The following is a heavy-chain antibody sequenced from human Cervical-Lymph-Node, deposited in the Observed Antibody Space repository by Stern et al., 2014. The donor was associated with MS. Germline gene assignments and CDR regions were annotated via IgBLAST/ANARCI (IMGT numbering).Heavy chain of an antibody. Sequence: VQLVESGAEVKKPWASVKVSCKASGYTFSSYGFSWVRQAPGQGLEWMGWISVYNGDTSYAEKIQGRVTMTTDTSTSTAYMELRSLRSDDTAVYFCARETPNCSGGTCYPRIDYWGQGTLVTVSS. CDR3: ARETPNCSGGTCYPRIDY. V-gene: IGHV1-18*01. CDR1: GYTFSSYG. D-gene: IGHD2-15*01. J-gene: IGHJ4*02. CDR2: ISVYNGDT.